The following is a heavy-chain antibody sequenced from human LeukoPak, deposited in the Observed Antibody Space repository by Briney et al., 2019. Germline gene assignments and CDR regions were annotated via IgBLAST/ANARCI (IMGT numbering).Heavy chain of an antibody. D-gene: IGHD5-24*01. CDR2: IIPIFGTA. CDR1: GGTFSSYA. CDR3: ARDERDGYNLFDY. Sequence: ASVKVSCKASGGTFSSYAISWVRQAPGQGLEWMGGIIPIFGTANYAQKFQGRVTITADESTSTAYMELSSLRSEDTAVYYCARDERDGYNLFDYWGQGTLVTVSS. J-gene: IGHJ4*02. V-gene: IGHV1-69*13.